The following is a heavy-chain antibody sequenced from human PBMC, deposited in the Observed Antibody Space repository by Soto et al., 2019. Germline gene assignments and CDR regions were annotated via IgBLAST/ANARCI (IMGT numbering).Heavy chain of an antibody. D-gene: IGHD3-22*01. J-gene: IGHJ4*02. CDR2: ISYDGRDK. V-gene: IGHV3-30*04. CDR3: YHFDTSGYRGNFDS. CDR1: GFIFPSYE. Sequence: QVQLVESGGGAVQPGGSLRLSCAASGFIFPSYEMHWVRQAPGKGLEWVAVISYDGRDKYYADSARGRFTISRDNSKNTLFLQLNSLRPEDTAMYYCYHFDTSGYRGNFDSWGQGTLVTVSS.